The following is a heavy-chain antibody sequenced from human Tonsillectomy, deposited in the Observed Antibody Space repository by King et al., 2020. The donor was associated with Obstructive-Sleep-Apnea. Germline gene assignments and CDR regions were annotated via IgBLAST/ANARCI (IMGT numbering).Heavy chain of an antibody. V-gene: IGHV4-59*01. CDR2: IYYSGST. D-gene: IGHD3/OR15-3a*01. Sequence: VQLHESGPGLVKPSETLSLTCTVSGASISTYYWSWIRQPPGKGLEWIGYIYYSGSTYYNPSLRSRVTISIDTSKNQVSLKLRSVTAADTAVYYCARGDWLLLDYWGQGTLLTVSS. CDR3: ARGDWLLLDY. CDR1: GASISTYY. J-gene: IGHJ4*02.